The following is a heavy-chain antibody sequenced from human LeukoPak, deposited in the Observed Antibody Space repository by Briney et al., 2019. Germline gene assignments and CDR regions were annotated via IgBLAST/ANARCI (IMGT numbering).Heavy chain of an antibody. V-gene: IGHV3-64*01. CDR1: GFTFSSHA. CDR2: ISSNEGST. J-gene: IGHJ4*02. D-gene: IGHD5-18*01. CDR3: ARDQGYKYGYGFDY. Sequence: GGSLRLSCAASGFTFSSHAMHWVRQAPGKGLEYVSSISSNEGSTYYANSVKGRFTISRDNSKNTLNLQMGSLRGDDMAVYYCARDQGYKYGYGFDYWGQGTLVTVSS.